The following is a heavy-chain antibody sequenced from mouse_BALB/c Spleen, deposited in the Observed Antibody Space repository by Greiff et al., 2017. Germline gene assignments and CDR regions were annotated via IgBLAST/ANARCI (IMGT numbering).Heavy chain of an antibody. D-gene: IGHD4-1*01. J-gene: IGHJ3*01. CDR2: VNPYNGGT. CDR3: ARYWDPFAY. Sequence: VQLQQSGPELVKPGASVKMSCKASGYTFTDYYMDWVKQSHGESFEWIGRVNPYNGGTSYNQKFKGKATLTVDKSSSTAYMGLNSLTSEDSAVYYCARYWDPFAYWGQGTLVTGSA. CDR1: GYTFTDYY. V-gene: IGHV1-19*01.